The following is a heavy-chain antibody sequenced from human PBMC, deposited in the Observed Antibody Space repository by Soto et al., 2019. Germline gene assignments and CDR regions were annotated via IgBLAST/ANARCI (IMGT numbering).Heavy chain of an antibody. V-gene: IGHV1-24*01. D-gene: IGHD3-16*01. CDR3: AVRQKVVDRVFGFDILDS. CDR1: GYSLTEIP. J-gene: IGHJ5*01. Sequence: ASVKVTCKVSGYSLTEIPMHWIRQAPGKGFEWMGSFDPEDGETIYSQKFQGRVTMTEDTSTDTAYMEMSSLRSEDTAVYYCAVRQKVVDRVFGFDILDSWGHGTLFPVSP. CDR2: FDPEDGET.